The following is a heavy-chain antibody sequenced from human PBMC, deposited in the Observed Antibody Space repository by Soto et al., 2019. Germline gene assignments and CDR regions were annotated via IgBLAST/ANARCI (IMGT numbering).Heavy chain of an antibody. D-gene: IGHD3-3*01. CDR2: VIPLYGTP. Sequence: QVQLVQSGAEVKKPGSSLKVSCKASGGTFNSYAISWVRQAPGQGLEWMGGVIPLYGTPHYAQKFQGRVTINADKSTSTGYMELSSLRSEDTAVYYCARPLLEWLYAAFYIWGEGTMVTVSS. CDR3: ARPLLEWLYAAFYI. CDR1: GGTFNSYA. J-gene: IGHJ3*02. V-gene: IGHV1-69*06.